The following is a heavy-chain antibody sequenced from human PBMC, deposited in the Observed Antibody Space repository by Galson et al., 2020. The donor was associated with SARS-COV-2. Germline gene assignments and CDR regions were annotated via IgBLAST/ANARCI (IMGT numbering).Heavy chain of an antibody. D-gene: IGHD6-19*01. V-gene: IGHV1-18*01. CDR2: ISAYNGNT. CDR1: GYTFTSYG. J-gene: IGHJ6*02. Sequence: ASVKVSCKASGYTFTSYGISWVRQAPGQGLEWMGWISAYNGNTNYAQKLQGRVTMTTDTSTSTAYMELRSLRSDDTAVYYCARVYIAVAGRDYYYGMDVWGQGTTVTVSS. CDR3: ARVYIAVAGRDYYYGMDV.